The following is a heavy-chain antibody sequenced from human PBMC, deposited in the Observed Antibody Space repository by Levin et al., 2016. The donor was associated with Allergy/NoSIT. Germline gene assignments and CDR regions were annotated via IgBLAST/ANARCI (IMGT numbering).Heavy chain of an antibody. J-gene: IGHJ6*02. CDR3: ARDHIAVAGTVPYYYYGMDV. D-gene: IGHD6-19*01. CDR1: GGSISSYY. Sequence: SETLSLTCTVSGGSISSYYWSWIRQPAGKGLEWIGYIYYSGSTNYNPSLKSRVTISVDTSKNQFSLKLSSVTAADTAVYYCARDHIAVAGTVPYYYYGMDVWGQGTTVTVSS. V-gene: IGHV4-59*01. CDR2: IYYSGST.